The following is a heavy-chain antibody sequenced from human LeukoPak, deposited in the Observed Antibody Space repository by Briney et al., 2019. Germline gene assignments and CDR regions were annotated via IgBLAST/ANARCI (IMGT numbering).Heavy chain of an antibody. V-gene: IGHV3-23*01. CDR1: GFTFSSYA. Sequence: GGSLGLSCAASGFTFSSYAMSWVRQAPGKGLEWVSAISGSGGSTYYADSVKGRFTISRDNSKNTLYLQMNSLRADDTAIYYCAKDRLGAAAAVFDYWGQGTLVTVSS. J-gene: IGHJ4*02. CDR3: AKDRLGAAAAVFDY. CDR2: ISGSGGST. D-gene: IGHD6-13*01.